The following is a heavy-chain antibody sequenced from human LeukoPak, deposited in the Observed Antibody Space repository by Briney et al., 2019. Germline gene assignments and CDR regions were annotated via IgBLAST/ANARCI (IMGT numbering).Heavy chain of an antibody. D-gene: IGHD4-17*01. CDR2: ISSNGGST. J-gene: IGHJ4*02. CDR3: VKEGDGDYGTPIFDY. Sequence: PGGSLRLSCSASGFTFNSYAMHWVRQAPGKGLEYVSAISSNGGSTYYADSVKGRFTISRDNSKNTLYLQMSSLRAEDTAVYYCVKEGDGDYGTPIFDYRGQGTLVTVSS. CDR1: GFTFNSYA. V-gene: IGHV3-64D*06.